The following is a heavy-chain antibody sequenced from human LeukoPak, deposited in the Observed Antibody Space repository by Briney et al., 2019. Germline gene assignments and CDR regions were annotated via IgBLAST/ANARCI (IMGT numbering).Heavy chain of an antibody. Sequence: SGTLSLTCTVSGGSISSGSYYWSWIRQPAGKGLEWIGRIYTSGSTNYNPSLKSRVTMSVDTSKNQFSLKVSSVTAADTAVYYCARDRHLGQLTPLDIWGQGTMVTVSS. J-gene: IGHJ3*02. D-gene: IGHD5-18*01. CDR3: ARDRHLGQLTPLDI. CDR2: IYTSGST. CDR1: GGSISSGSYY. V-gene: IGHV4-61*02.